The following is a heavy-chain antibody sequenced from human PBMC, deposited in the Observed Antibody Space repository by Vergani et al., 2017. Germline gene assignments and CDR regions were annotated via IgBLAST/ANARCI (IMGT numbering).Heavy chain of an antibody. Sequence: QVQLVQSGAEVKKPGSSVKVSCKASGGTFSSYAISWVRQAPGQGLEWMGGIIPIFGTANYAQKFQGRVTITADESTGTAYMELSSLRSEDTAVYYCASSPWQLGLSFRYFDLWGRGTLVTVSS. CDR1: GGTFSSYA. CDR2: IIPIFGTA. CDR3: ASSPWQLGLSFRYFDL. D-gene: IGHD6-6*01. J-gene: IGHJ2*01. V-gene: IGHV1-69*01.